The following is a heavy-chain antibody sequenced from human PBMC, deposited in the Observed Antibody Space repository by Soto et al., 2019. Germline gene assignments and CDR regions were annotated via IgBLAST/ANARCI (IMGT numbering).Heavy chain of an antibody. Sequence: GSLRLSCAASGFTFSRFELHWVRQAPGKGLEWISYISSSGSTAYYASSVEGRFTISRDNANNSVYLQMDSLRAEDTALYYCTRAAWFPYLSFYWGQGALVTVSS. D-gene: IGHD3-10*01. J-gene: IGHJ4*02. CDR1: GFTFSRFE. V-gene: IGHV3-48*03. CDR3: TRAAWFPYLSFY. CDR2: ISSSGSTA.